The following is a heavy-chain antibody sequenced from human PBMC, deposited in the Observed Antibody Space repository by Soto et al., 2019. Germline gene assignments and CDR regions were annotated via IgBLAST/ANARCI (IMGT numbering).Heavy chain of an antibody. D-gene: IGHD2-15*01. V-gene: IGHV3-21*01. CDR2: ISSSSSYI. J-gene: IGHJ6*02. Sequence: GGSLRLSCAASGFTFSSYSMNWVRQDTGKGLEWVSSISSSSSYIYYADSVKGRFTISRDNAKNSLYLQMNSLRAEDTAVYYCARVEDIVVVYGMDVWGQGTTVTVSS. CDR3: ARVEDIVVVYGMDV. CDR1: GFTFSSYS.